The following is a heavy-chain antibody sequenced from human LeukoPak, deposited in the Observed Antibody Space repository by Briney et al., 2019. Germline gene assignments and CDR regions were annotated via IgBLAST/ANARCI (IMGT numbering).Heavy chain of an antibody. J-gene: IGHJ4*02. Sequence: PGGSLRLSCAASGFTFSSYWMSWVRQAPGKGLEWVANIKQDGSEKYYVDSVKGRFTISRDNARNSQYLQMNSLRAEDTAVYYCARDTDQYCGRDCYVDYWGQGTLVTVSS. D-gene: IGHD2-21*02. V-gene: IGHV3-7*01. CDR3: ARDTDQYCGRDCYVDY. CDR2: IKQDGSEK. CDR1: GFTFSSYW.